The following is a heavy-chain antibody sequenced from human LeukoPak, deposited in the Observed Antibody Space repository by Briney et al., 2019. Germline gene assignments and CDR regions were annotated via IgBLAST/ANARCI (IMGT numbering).Heavy chain of an antibody. CDR3: ATVPIFGVVMGYYFDY. D-gene: IGHD3-3*01. J-gene: IGHJ4*02. CDR1: GYTLTELS. V-gene: IGHV1-24*01. Sequence: GASVTVSCTVSGYTLTELSMHWVRQAPGKGLEWMGGFDPEDGETIYAQKFQGRVTMTEDTSTDTAYMELSSLRSEDTAVYYCATVPIFGVVMGYYFDYWGQGTLVTVSS. CDR2: FDPEDGET.